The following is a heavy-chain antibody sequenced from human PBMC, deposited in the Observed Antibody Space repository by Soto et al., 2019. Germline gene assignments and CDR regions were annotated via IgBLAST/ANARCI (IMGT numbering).Heavy chain of an antibody. CDR2: IIPILDIP. CDR3: ASHFTGVLVLGTSPPGGDNYGWDV. D-gene: IGHD2-8*02. CDR1: GGTFSRYT. V-gene: IGHV1-69*02. J-gene: IGHJ6*02. Sequence: QVQLVQSAAEVKKPGSSVKVSCKASGGTFSRYTFTWVRQAPGQGLEWMGRIIPILDIPNYAQNFQGRVTITADKSTSTAYMELSSLRSDDTAVYYCASHFTGVLVLGTSPPGGDNYGWDVWGQGTTVTVSS.